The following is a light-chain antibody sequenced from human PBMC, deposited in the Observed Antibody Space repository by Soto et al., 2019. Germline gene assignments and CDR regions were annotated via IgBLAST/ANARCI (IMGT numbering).Light chain of an antibody. CDR3: QQRSNWVT. Sequence: EIVLTQSPATLSLSPGERATLSCRASQSVGSSLAWYQQRPGRAPRLLIYDAANRAAGIPARFSGSGSGTDFTLTISSLEPEDFAVYYCQQRSNWVTFGGGTKVDIK. J-gene: IGKJ4*01. CDR2: DAA. CDR1: QSVGSS. V-gene: IGKV3-11*01.